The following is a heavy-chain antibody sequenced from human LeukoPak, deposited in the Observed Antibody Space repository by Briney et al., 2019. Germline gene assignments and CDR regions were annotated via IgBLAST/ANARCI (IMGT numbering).Heavy chain of an antibody. D-gene: IGHD5-18*01. CDR1: GFTFSSYW. J-gene: IGHJ3*02. CDR3: ARDQGEMFGYSYSDI. Sequence: GGSLRLPCAASGFTFSSYWMSWVRQAPRKGLEWVANIKQDGSEKYYVDSVKGRFTISRDNAKNSLYLQMNSLRAEDTAVYYCARDQGEMFGYSYSDIWGQGTMVTVSS. CDR2: IKQDGSEK. V-gene: IGHV3-7*03.